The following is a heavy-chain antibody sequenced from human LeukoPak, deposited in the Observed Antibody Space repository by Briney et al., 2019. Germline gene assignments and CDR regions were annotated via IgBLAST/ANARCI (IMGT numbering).Heavy chain of an antibody. CDR3: ARESPTEATLDAFDI. J-gene: IGHJ3*02. CDR1: GYTFTGYY. V-gene: IGHV1-2*02. Sequence: ASVKVSCKASGYTFTGYYMHWVRQAPGQGLGWMGWINPNSGGTNYAQKFQGRVTMTRDTSISTAYMELSRLRSDDTAVYYCARESPTEATLDAFDIWGQGTMVTVSS. CDR2: INPNSGGT. D-gene: IGHD1-26*01.